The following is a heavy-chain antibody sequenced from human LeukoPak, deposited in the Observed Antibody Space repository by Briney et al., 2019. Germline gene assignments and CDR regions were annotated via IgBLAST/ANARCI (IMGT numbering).Heavy chain of an antibody. Sequence: SETLSLTCTVSGGSISSGRYYWSWIRQHPGKGLEWIGYIYYSGSTYYNPSLKSRVTISVDTSNNQLSLKLSSVTAADTAVYYCARAANYDSSGYPLLWFDPWGQGTLVTVSS. CDR1: GGSISSGRYY. CDR2: IYYSGST. D-gene: IGHD3-22*01. J-gene: IGHJ5*02. V-gene: IGHV4-31*03. CDR3: ARAANYDSSGYPLLWFDP.